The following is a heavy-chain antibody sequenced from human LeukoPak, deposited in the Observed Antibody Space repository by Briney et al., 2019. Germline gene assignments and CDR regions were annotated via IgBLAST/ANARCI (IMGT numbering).Heavy chain of an antibody. D-gene: IGHD1-26*01. V-gene: IGHV3-23*01. CDR2: ISGSGGST. CDR1: GFTFSSYV. CDR3: ASGTKWELLLNY. J-gene: IGHJ4*02. Sequence: PGGSLRLSCAASGFTFSSYVMSWVRQAPGKGLEWVSAISGSGGSTYYADSVKGRFTISRDNSKNTLFLQMNSLKVEDTAVYYCASGTKWELLLNYWGQGTLVTVSS.